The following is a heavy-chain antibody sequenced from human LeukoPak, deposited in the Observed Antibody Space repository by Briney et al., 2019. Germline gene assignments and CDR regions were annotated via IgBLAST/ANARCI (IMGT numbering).Heavy chain of an antibody. J-gene: IGHJ4*02. D-gene: IGHD3-22*01. Sequence: SETLSLTCAVYGASFSGYYWSWIRQPPGKGLEWIGEINHSGSTNYNPSLKSRVTISVDTSKNQLSLKLSSVTAADTAVYYCARGTGYPLIGWGQGTLVTVSS. CDR1: GASFSGYY. V-gene: IGHV4-34*01. CDR2: INHSGST. CDR3: ARGTGYPLIG.